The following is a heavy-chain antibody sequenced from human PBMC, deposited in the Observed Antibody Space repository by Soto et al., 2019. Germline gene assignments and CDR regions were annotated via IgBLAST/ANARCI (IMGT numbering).Heavy chain of an antibody. CDR2: MNPNSGNT. V-gene: IGHV1-8*01. CDR3: ARLPDRYYYYGMDV. Sequence: QVQLVQSGAEVKKPGASVKVSCKASGYTFTSYDINWVRQATGQGLEWMGWMNPNSGNTGYAQKFQGRVTMTRNTSISTAYMALSSLRSEDTAVYFCARLPDRYYYYGMDVWGQGTTVTVSS. CDR1: GYTFTSYD. J-gene: IGHJ6*02.